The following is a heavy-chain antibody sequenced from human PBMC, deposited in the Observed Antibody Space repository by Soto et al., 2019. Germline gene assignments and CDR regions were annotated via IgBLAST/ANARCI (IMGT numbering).Heavy chain of an antibody. D-gene: IGHD3-3*01. CDR2: IYSSGSP. J-gene: IGHJ4*02. V-gene: IGHV4-39*01. Sequence: QLQLQESGPGLVKPSETLSLTCTVSGGSISSSSYYLGWIRQPPGKGLAWIGSIYSSGSPYYSPSLKRVVTISVNTSKSLSYLKLSSVSATDTAVYYCARRTEGLWSCYRFAYWGQGTLVTFSS. CDR3: ARRTEGLWSCYRFAY. CDR1: GGSISSSSYY.